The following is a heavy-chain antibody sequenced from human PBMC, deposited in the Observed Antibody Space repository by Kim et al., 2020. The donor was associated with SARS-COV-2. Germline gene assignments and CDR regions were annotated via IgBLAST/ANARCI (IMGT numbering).Heavy chain of an antibody. V-gene: IGHV3-23*01. CDR3: AKAAGSGYGASYFDH. Sequence: GGSLRLSCAASGFTFSSFAMSWVRQAPGKGLVRISLITGSGGTIYYADSVRGRFTISRDNSRNTLYLQMNSLRADDTAVYYCAKAAGSGYGASYFDHWGQGTLVTVSS. CDR2: ITGSGGTI. CDR1: GFTFSSFA. D-gene: IGHD3-22*01. J-gene: IGHJ4*02.